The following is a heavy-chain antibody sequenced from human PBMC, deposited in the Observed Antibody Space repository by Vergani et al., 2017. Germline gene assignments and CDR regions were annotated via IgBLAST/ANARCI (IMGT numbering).Heavy chain of an antibody. J-gene: IGHJ4*02. D-gene: IGHD3-16*01. CDR1: GFTLSNYY. CDR3: AKHFRGWGIDY. V-gene: IGHV3-30*02. CDR2: IQFDGMNQ. Sequence: HVQLVESGGGVVQRGGSLRLSCATSGFTLSNYYIQWIRQGPGKGLYFVAFIQFDGMNQYYADSVKGRFTLSRDFSKNTLYLQMNSLRTDDTATYYCAKHFRGWGIDYWGQGTQVIVSS.